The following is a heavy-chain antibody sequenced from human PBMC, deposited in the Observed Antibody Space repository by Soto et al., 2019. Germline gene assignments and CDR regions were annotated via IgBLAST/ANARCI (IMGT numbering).Heavy chain of an antibody. J-gene: IGHJ4*02. Sequence: QVQLQQWGAGLLKPSETLSLTCAVYGGSFSGYYWSWIRQPPGKGLEWIGEINHSGSTNYNPSLKSRVTRAVDTSKNQFSLKLSSVTAADTAVYYCARGGTAMVAYYFDYWGQGTLVTVSS. CDR3: ARGGTAMVAYYFDY. CDR1: GGSFSGYY. CDR2: INHSGST. D-gene: IGHD5-18*01. V-gene: IGHV4-34*01.